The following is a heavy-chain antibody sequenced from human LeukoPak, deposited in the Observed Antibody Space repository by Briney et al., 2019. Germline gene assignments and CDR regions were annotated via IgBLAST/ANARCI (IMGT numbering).Heavy chain of an antibody. J-gene: IGHJ3*02. Sequence: ASVKVSCKASGFTFTTSAMQWVRQARGRRLEWIGWIVVGSGNTNYAQKFQERVTITRDMSTSTAYMELSSLRSEDTAVYYCAADRGSYLGDDAFDIWGQGTMVTVSS. D-gene: IGHD1-26*01. CDR3: AADRGSYLGDDAFDI. V-gene: IGHV1-58*02. CDR2: IVVGSGNT. CDR1: GFTFTTSA.